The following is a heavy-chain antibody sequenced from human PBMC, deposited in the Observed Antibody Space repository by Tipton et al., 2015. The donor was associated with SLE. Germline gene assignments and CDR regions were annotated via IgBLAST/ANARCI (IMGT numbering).Heavy chain of an antibody. Sequence: SLRLSCTASGFTFGDYAMSWFRQAPGKGLEWVGFIRSKAYGGTTEYAASVKGRFTISRDDSKSIAYLQMNSLKTEDTAVYYCTRATFDDYVWGSYRPDAFDIWGQETMVTVSS. CDR2: IRSKAYGGTT. CDR3: TRATFDDYVWGSYRPDAFDI. J-gene: IGHJ3*02. CDR1: GFTFGDYA. V-gene: IGHV3-49*03. D-gene: IGHD3-16*02.